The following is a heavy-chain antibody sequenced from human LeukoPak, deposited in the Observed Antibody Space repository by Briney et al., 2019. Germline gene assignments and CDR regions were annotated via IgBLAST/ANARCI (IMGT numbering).Heavy chain of an antibody. Sequence: ASVKVSCKASGYTFTGYYMHWVRRAPGQGLEWMGWINPNSGGTNYAQKFQGRFTMTRDTSISTAYMELSRLRYDDTAVYYCARSAYGMDVWGQGTTVTVSS. CDR3: ARSAYGMDV. CDR2: INPNSGGT. V-gene: IGHV1-2*02. J-gene: IGHJ6*02. CDR1: GYTFTGYY.